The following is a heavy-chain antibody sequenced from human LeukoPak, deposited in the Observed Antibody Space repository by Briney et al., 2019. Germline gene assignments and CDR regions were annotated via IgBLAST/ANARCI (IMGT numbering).Heavy chain of an antibody. J-gene: IGHJ4*02. V-gene: IGHV4-4*09. CDR1: GAPISRFY. CDR2: IYNGVPT. D-gene: IGHD6-19*01. CDR3: VQTTGWPGFDY. Sequence: PSETLSLICTASGAPISRFYWNWVPQPPGKGLEWIGNIYNGVPTFFNPSLKSRVTLSVDTSKTQFSLQLASVTAADTAVYYCVQTTGWPGFDYWGQGILVTVSS.